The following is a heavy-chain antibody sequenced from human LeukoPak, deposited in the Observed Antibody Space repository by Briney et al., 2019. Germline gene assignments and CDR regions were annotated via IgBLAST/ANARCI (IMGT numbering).Heavy chain of an antibody. CDR2: IYYSGST. CDR3: ARLWSGAPFDY. D-gene: IGHD1-26*01. J-gene: IGHJ4*02. Sequence: PSQTLSLTCTVSGGSISSGGYYWSWIRQHPGKGLEWIGYIYYSGSTYYNPSLKSRVTISVDTSKNQCSLKLSSVTAADTAVYYCARLWSGAPFDYWGQGALVTVSS. CDR1: GGSISSGGYY. V-gene: IGHV4-31*03.